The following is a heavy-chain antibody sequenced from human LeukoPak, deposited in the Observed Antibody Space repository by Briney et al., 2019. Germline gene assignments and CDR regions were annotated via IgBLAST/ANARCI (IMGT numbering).Heavy chain of an antibody. CDR1: GGSISSSSYY. Sequence: PSETLSLTCTVSGGSISSSSYYWGWIRQPPGKGLEWIGSIYYSGSTYYNPSLKSRVTISVDTSKNQFSLKLSSVTAADTAVYYCARAPGSYPAPDGAFDIWGQGTMVTVSS. CDR2: IYYSGST. J-gene: IGHJ3*02. D-gene: IGHD1-26*01. V-gene: IGHV4-39*07. CDR3: ARAPGSYPAPDGAFDI.